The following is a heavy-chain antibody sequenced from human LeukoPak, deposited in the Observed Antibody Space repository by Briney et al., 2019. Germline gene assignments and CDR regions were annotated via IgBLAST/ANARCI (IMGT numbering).Heavy chain of an antibody. CDR3: TRVAYDYVWGSYRYIDY. Sequence: PGGSLGLSCTASGFTFGDYAMSWVRQAPGKGLEWVGFIRSKAYGGTTEYAASVKGRFTISRDDSKSIAYLQMNSLKTEDTAVYYCTRVAYDYVWGSYRYIDYWGQGTLVTVSS. J-gene: IGHJ4*02. CDR1: GFTFGDYA. CDR2: IRSKAYGGTT. V-gene: IGHV3-49*04. D-gene: IGHD3-16*02.